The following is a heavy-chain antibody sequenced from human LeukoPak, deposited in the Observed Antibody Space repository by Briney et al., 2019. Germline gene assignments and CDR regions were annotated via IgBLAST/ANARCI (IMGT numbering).Heavy chain of an antibody. CDR1: GGSISSYY. J-gene: IGHJ4*02. CDR2: IYNSGST. V-gene: IGHV4-59*12. Sequence: SETLSLTCTVSGGSISSYYWSWIRQPPGKGLEWIGYIYNSGSTNYNPSLKSRVTISVDTSKDQFSLKLSSVTAADTAVYYCARRNYDFWSGYYSGWYFDYWGQGTLVTVSS. CDR3: ARRNYDFWSGYYSGWYFDY. D-gene: IGHD3-3*01.